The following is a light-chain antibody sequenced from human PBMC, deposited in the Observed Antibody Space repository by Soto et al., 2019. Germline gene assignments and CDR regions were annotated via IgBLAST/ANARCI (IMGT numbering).Light chain of an antibody. CDR3: QQYNNWWT. J-gene: IGKJ1*01. CDR1: QSVSSY. V-gene: IGKV3-15*01. CDR2: GAS. Sequence: EIVMTQSPATLSVSPGERDTLSCRASQSVSSYLAWYQQKPGQAPRLLIYGASTRATGIPARFSGSGSGTEFTLTISSLQSEDFAVYYCQQYNNWWTFGQGTK.